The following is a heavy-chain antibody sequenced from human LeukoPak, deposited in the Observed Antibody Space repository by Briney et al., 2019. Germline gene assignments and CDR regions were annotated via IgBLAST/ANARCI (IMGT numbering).Heavy chain of an antibody. Sequence: PGGSLRLSCAASGFTFSSYSMNWVRQAPGKGLGWLSYIGSTSSAIYYADSLKGRFTISRDNAKNSLYLQMDSLRAEDTAVYYCARVIGSYGDSAYWGQGTLVTVSS. CDR1: GFTFSSYS. CDR3: ARVIGSYGDSAY. CDR2: IGSTSSAI. V-gene: IGHV3-48*04. D-gene: IGHD3-16*01. J-gene: IGHJ4*02.